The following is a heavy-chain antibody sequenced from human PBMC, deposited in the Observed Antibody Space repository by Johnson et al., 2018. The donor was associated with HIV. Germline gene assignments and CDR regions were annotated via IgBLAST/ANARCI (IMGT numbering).Heavy chain of an antibody. J-gene: IGHJ3*02. Sequence: VQLVESGGGLVQPGGSLRLSCAASGFTFSSFDMRWVRQAPGKGLEWVSVIGSADDPNYAGSVKGRFTISRENAKNSLFLQRNTLSAEETAVYYCARRTVVTPGAFDIWGQGTMVTVSS. CDR3: ARRTVVTPGAFDI. CDR1: GFTFSSFD. D-gene: IGHD4-23*01. V-gene: IGHV3-13*05. CDR2: IGSADDP.